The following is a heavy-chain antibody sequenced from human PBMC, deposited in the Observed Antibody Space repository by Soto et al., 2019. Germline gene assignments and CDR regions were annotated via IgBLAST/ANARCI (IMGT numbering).Heavy chain of an antibody. J-gene: IGHJ3*02. CDR1: GFFFPTYW. Sequence: EVQLVESGGGLVQPGGSLRLSCAASGFFFPTYWMSWVRQAPGKGLEWVADINQDGSEKYHVDSVKGRFTISRDNPKNSRYLQMNSLRAEDTAIYYCTRGGDYGGLQDAFDIWGQGTMVTVSS. D-gene: IGHD4-17*01. V-gene: IGHV3-7*01. CDR2: INQDGSEK. CDR3: TRGGDYGGLQDAFDI.